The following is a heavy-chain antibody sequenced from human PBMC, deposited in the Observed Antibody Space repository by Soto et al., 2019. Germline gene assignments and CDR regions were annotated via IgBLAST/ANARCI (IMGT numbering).Heavy chain of an antibody. CDR1: GGSPNNHY. CDR3: TSANRCSGS. V-gene: IGHV4-59*11. D-gene: IGHD1-1*01. Sequence: PSETLSITGTVAGGSPNNHYWSWIRQPPGKGLEWLGYVYYNGITNYNPSLKSRVTMSVDTSPNEWSLKLTSRPAAVAAIYYCTSANRCSGSWCQGSRCTV. J-gene: IGHJ4*02. CDR2: VYYNGIT.